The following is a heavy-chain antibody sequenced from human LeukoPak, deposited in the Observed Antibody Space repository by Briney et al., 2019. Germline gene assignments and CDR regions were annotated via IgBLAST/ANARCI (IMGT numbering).Heavy chain of an antibody. Sequence: PGGSLRLSRAASGFTFDDYAMHWVRQAPGKGLEWVSGISWNRGSIGYADSVKGRFTISRDNARMSLYLQMNSLRAEDTALYYCAKGYCSSISCYADYWGQGTLVTASS. CDR2: ISWNRGSI. J-gene: IGHJ4*02. CDR1: GFTFDDYA. CDR3: AKGYCSSISCYADY. V-gene: IGHV3-9*01. D-gene: IGHD2-2*01.